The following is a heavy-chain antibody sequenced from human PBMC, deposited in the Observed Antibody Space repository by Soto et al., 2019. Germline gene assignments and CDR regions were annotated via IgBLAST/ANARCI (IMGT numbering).Heavy chain of an antibody. V-gene: IGHV5-51*01. CDR2: IYPGDSDT. CDR1: GYSFTSYW. CDR3: ARQAYYYDSSGYYPFDY. Sequence: GESLKISCKGSGYSFTSYWIGWVRQMPGKGLEWMGIIYPGDSDTRYSPSFQGQVTISADKSISTAYLQWSSLKASDTAMYYCARQAYYYDSSGYYPFDYWGQGTLVTVSS. J-gene: IGHJ4*02. D-gene: IGHD3-22*01.